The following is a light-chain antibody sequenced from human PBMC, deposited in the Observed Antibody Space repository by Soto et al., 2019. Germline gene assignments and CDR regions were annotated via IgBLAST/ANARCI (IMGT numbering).Light chain of an antibody. CDR3: QQYNNWPPYP. CDR2: SAS. Sequence: EIVMTQSPATLSVSPGERATLSCRASQSVSSNLAWYQQKPGQAPRLLIYSASTRATGIPAKFSGSGSGTEFTLTISSLQSEDFAVYYCQQYNNWPPYPVGQGTK. CDR1: QSVSSN. V-gene: IGKV3-15*01. J-gene: IGKJ2*01.